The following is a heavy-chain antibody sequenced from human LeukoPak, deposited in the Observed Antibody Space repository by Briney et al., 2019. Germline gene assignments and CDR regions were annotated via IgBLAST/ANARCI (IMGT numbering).Heavy chain of an antibody. D-gene: IGHD2-15*01. CDR3: ATLGYCSVGSCPVAFYI. Sequence: GGSLRLSCAASGFTFNNYAMGWVRQPPGKGLEWVSGVSGNGGNTYYADSVKGRFTISRDYSKSTLYLQINSLRAEDTAVYYCATLGYCSVGSCPVAFYIWGEETMVTVS. J-gene: IGHJ3*02. V-gene: IGHV3-23*01. CDR1: GFTFNNYA. CDR2: VSGNGGNT.